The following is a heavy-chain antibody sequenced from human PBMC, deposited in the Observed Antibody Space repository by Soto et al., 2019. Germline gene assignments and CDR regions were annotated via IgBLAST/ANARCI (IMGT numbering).Heavy chain of an antibody. V-gene: IGHV1-24*01. CDR2: FYPEDGET. CDR1: GYTLVELV. J-gene: IGHJ5*02. CDR3: VRESISARENWFDP. Sequence: ASGKVSCNVSGYTLVELVFHCVRQTPGKGLEWMGGFYPEDGETIYAQKFQGRVTITRDASANTAYMELSNLRSDDTAVYYCVRESISARENWFDPWGQGTLVTVSS. D-gene: IGHD6-6*01.